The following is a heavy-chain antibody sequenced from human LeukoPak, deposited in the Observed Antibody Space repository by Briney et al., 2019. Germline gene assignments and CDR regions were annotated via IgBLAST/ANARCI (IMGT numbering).Heavy chain of an antibody. J-gene: IGHJ4*02. CDR2: ISDGGGST. CDR3: AKEGAVAGFDY. CDR1: GFTFSSYA. D-gene: IGHD6-19*01. Sequence: GGSLRLSCAASGFTFSSYAMSWVRQAPGKGLEGVSSISDGGGSTYYADSVKGRFTISRDNSKNTLYLQMNSLRAEDTAVYYCAKEGAVAGFDYWGQGTLVTVSS. V-gene: IGHV3-23*01.